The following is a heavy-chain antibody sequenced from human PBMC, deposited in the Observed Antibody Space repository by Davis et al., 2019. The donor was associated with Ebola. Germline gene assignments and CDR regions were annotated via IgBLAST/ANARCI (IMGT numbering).Heavy chain of an antibody. CDR2: IRSKAYGGTT. D-gene: IGHD6-19*01. V-gene: IGHV3-49*04. CDR1: GFTFGDYA. Sequence: GESLKISCTASGFTFGDYAMSWVRQAPGKGLEWVGFIRSKAYGGTTEYAASVKGRFTISRDDSKSIAYLQMNSLKTEDTAVYYCTRDWIAVAANAFDIWGQGTMVTVSS. J-gene: IGHJ3*02. CDR3: TRDWIAVAANAFDI.